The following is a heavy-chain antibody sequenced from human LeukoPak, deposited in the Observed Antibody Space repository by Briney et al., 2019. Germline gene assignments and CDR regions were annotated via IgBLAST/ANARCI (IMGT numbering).Heavy chain of an antibody. D-gene: IGHD1-26*01. CDR2: IYYSGST. V-gene: IGHV4-39*01. CDR3: ARSEGELLNY. CDR1: GVSISSSSYY. J-gene: IGHJ4*02. Sequence: SETLSLTCTVSGVSISSSSYYWGWIRQPPGKGLEWIGSIYYSGSTYYNPSLKSRVTISVDTSKTQFALKLSSVTAADTAVYYCARSEGELLNYWGQGTLVTVSS.